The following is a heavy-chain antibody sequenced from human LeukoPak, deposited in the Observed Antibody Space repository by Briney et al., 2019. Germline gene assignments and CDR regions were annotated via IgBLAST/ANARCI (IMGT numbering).Heavy chain of an antibody. V-gene: IGHV4-39*01. Sequence: SETLSLTCSVSGGSMRRDTEYWGWIRQPPGRGLEWIGNIYYSGNTYYNPTLKSRVTISVDTSKKQFSLKLTSVTATDTAVYYCATYNCGGDCYSGYFDSWGQGTRFTVSS. CDR1: GGSMRRDTEY. CDR3: ATYNCGGDCYSGYFDS. D-gene: IGHD2-21*02. CDR2: IYYSGNT. J-gene: IGHJ4*02.